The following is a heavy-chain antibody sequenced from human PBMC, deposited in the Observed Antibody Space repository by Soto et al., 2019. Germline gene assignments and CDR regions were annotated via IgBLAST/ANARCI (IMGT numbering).Heavy chain of an antibody. J-gene: IGHJ4*02. D-gene: IGHD2-21*01. Sequence: QVQLVESGRGVVQPGTSLRLSCVASGFTVSTSRMHWVRQAPCQGLEWVAVISRDASVKYYADSVKGRFTISRDTSKNTLYLQMISLRAEDTAVYYCAGEIASGDWGQETLVTVS. CDR1: GFTVSTSR. CDR3: AGEIASGD. V-gene: IGHV3-30*03. CDR2: ISRDASVK.